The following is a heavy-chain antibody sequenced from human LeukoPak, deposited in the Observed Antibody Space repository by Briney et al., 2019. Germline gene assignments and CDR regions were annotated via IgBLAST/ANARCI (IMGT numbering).Heavy chain of an antibody. Sequence: GGSLRLSCAASGFTFSSYSMNWVRQAPGKGLEWVSVISGSGDSTYYTDSVKGRFTISRDNSKNTLYLQMNSLRAEDTAVYYCAKEGCSTTSCYTRFDPWGPGTLVTVSS. V-gene: IGHV3-23*01. CDR1: GFTFSSYS. CDR2: ISGSGDST. J-gene: IGHJ5*02. D-gene: IGHD2-2*02. CDR3: AKEGCSTTSCYTRFDP.